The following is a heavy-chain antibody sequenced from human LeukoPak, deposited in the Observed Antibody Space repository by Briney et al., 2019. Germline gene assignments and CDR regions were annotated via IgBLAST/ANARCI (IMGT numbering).Heavy chain of an antibody. CDR2: IYYSGSN. CDR1: GRSISSSSYY. Sequence: PSEALSLPCTVSGRSISSSSYYWGWIRQRPGKGLEWIGRIYYSGSNYYNHSLQSRVTISVDTSKTQFSLKLSSVTAADTAVYYCARLAAAGLYYYYYYMDVWGKGTTVTISS. V-gene: IGHV4-39*01. D-gene: IGHD6-13*01. J-gene: IGHJ6*03. CDR3: ARLAAAGLYYYYYYMDV.